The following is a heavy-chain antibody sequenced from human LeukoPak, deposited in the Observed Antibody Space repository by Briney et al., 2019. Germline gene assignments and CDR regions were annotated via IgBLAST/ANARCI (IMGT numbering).Heavy chain of an antibody. J-gene: IGHJ3*02. CDR1: GFTFSSYT. Sequence: GGSLRLSCAASGFTFSSYTMNWVRQAPGTGLEWVSSISSSSSYIFSADSVKGRFTISRDNSKNTLYLQMNSLRAEDTAVYYCARAESAFDIWGQGTMVTVSS. CDR3: ARAESAFDI. CDR2: ISSSSSYI. V-gene: IGHV3-21*01.